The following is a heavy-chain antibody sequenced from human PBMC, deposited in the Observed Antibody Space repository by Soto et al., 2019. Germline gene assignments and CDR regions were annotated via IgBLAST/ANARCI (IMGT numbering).Heavy chain of an antibody. D-gene: IGHD3-22*01. J-gene: IGHJ3*02. V-gene: IGHV3-21*01. CDR1: GFAFNTYT. CDR2: ISSSSRYI. CDR3: ARARRRDYYSGDAFDI. Sequence: PVGSLRLSCAASGFAFNTYTMNWVRQAPGQGLEWVSSISSSSRYIYFADSVKGRFTISRDNAKNLLYLQMSSLSDDDTAVYYCARARRRDYYSGDAFDIWGPGTMVTVSS.